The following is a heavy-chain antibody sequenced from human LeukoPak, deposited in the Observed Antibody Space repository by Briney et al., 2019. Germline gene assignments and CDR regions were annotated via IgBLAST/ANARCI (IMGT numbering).Heavy chain of an antibody. CDR1: GFTFSSYA. CDR3: AKDRIAVAGSIFDY. V-gene: IGHV3-23*01. D-gene: IGHD6-19*01. J-gene: IGHJ4*02. Sequence: GGSLRLSCAASGFTFSSYAMSWVRQAPGKGLEWVSAISGSDGGTNYADSVKGRFTISRDNSKNTLYLQMNSLRAEDTAVYYCAKDRIAVAGSIFDYWGQGTLVTVSS. CDR2: ISGSDGGT.